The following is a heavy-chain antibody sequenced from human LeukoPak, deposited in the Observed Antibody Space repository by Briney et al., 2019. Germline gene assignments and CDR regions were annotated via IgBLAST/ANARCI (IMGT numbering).Heavy chain of an antibody. V-gene: IGHV3-48*01. CDR1: GFTFSRYS. CDR3: ARDQGGYNYGRGYFDY. CDR2: ISDSGNTI. Sequence: PGGSLRLSCAASGFTFSRYSMNWVRQAPGKGLEWVSYISDSGNTIHYADSVKGRFTISRDNAKNSLFLHMNSPRVEDTSVFYCARDQGGYNYGRGYFDYWGRGTLVTVSS. J-gene: IGHJ4*02. D-gene: IGHD5-24*01.